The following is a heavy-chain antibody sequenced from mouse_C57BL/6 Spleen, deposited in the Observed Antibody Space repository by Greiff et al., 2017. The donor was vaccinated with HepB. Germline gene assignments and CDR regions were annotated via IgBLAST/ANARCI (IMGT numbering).Heavy chain of an antibody. J-gene: IGHJ4*01. CDR3: ARDDPHYSYAMDY. V-gene: IGHV7-1*01. D-gene: IGHD1-2*01. CDR1: GFTFSDFY. Sequence: EVQGVESGGGLVQSGRSLRLSCATSGFTFSDFYMEWVRQAPGKGLEWIAASRNKANDYTTEYSASVKGRFIVSRDTSQSILYLQMNALRAEDTAIYYCARDDPHYSYAMDYWGQGTSVTVSS. CDR2: SRNKANDYTT.